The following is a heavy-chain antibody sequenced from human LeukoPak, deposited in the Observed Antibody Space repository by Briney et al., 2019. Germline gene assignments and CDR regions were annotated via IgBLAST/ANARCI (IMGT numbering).Heavy chain of an antibody. CDR1: GGSISSYY. V-gene: IGHV4-59*01. CDR3: ARALGEVDYFDY. CDR2: IYYSGST. J-gene: IGHJ4*02. Sequence: SETLSLTCTVSGGSISSYYWSWIRQPPGKGLEWIGYIYYSGSTNYNPSLKSRVTISVDTSKNQFSLKLSSVTAADTAVYYCARALGEVDYFDYWGQGTLVTVSS.